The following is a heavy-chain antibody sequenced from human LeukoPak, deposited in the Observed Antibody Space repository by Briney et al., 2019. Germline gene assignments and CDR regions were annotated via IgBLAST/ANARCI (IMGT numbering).Heavy chain of an antibody. CDR2: INPNSGLT. Sequence: ASVKVSCKASGYIFTDYYLHWVRQAPGQGLEWMGWINPNSGLTNYAKRFQDRVTMTADTSVSTAYMQLTRLTSDDSAVYYCARDIVVVPAVEAEDCWGQGTLVTVTS. CDR1: GYIFTDYY. J-gene: IGHJ4*02. D-gene: IGHD2-21*01. CDR3: ARDIVVVPAVEAEDC. V-gene: IGHV1-2*02.